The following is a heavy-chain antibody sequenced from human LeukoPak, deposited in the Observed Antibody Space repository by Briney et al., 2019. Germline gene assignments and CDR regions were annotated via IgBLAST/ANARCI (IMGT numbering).Heavy chain of an antibody. V-gene: IGHV4-31*03. CDR2: IYHSGST. J-gene: IGHJ4*02. CDR1: GGSISSGDYY. D-gene: IGHD3-10*01. Sequence: PSQTLSLTCTVSGGSISSGDYYWSWIRQHPGKGLEWIGYIYHSGSTYYNPSLESRVTISLDTSKNQFSLKLSSVTAADTAVYYCARYHYGYGYWGQGTLVTVSS. CDR3: ARYHYGYGY.